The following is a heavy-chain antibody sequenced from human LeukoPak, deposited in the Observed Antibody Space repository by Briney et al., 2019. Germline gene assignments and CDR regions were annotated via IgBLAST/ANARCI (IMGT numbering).Heavy chain of an antibody. CDR2: IYPGDSDN. D-gene: IGHD4-17*01. CDR3: ANSPPDGHYVN. V-gene: IGHV5-51*01. J-gene: IGHJ4*02. Sequence: GEALKISCRASGYSFTSFWIGLVRQMPGKGLEGMGGIYPGDSDNRYNLSCQGQVTISADKSKSTAYLQWSSLMASDTAMYYCANSPPDGHYVNWGQGTLVTVSS. CDR1: GYSFTSFW.